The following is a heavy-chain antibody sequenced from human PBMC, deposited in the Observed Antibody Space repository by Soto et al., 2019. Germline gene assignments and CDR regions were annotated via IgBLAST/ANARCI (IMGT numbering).Heavy chain of an antibody. CDR3: ARDRGVVAGQYYYYYYGMDV. Sequence: PGGSLRLSCAVSGFTFDDYAMHWVRQAPGKGLEWVSGISWNSGSIGYADSVKGRFTISRDNAKNSLYLQMNSLRAEDTAVYYCARDRGVVAGQYYYYYYGMDVWGQGTTVTVSS. V-gene: IGHV3-9*01. J-gene: IGHJ6*02. CDR2: ISWNSGSI. CDR1: GFTFDDYA. D-gene: IGHD2-15*01.